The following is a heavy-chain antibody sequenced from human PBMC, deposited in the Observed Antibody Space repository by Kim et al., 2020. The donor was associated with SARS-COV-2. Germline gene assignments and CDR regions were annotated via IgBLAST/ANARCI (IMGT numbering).Heavy chain of an antibody. CDR3: ARETDYYGSGVPCFDY. V-gene: IGHV1-18*01. Sequence: KLQGRVTMTTDTSTSTAYMELRSLRSDDTAVYYCARETDYYGSGVPCFDYWGQGTLVTVSS. J-gene: IGHJ4*02. D-gene: IGHD3-10*01.